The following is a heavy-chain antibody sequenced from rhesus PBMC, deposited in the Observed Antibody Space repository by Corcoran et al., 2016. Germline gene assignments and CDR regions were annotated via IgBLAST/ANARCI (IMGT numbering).Heavy chain of an antibody. CDR1: GGSFSSYW. V-gene: IGHV4-80*01. CDR3: ARNFGWSLGY. D-gene: IGHD6-37*01. CDR2: INGNSGST. Sequence: QVQLQESGPGLVKPSETLSLTCAVSGGSFSSYWWSWIRQPPGKVLEWIGEINGNSGSTNYNPSLKSRVTIAKDASKNQFSLKLSSVTAADTAVYYCARNFGWSLGYWGQGVLVTVSS. J-gene: IGHJ4*01.